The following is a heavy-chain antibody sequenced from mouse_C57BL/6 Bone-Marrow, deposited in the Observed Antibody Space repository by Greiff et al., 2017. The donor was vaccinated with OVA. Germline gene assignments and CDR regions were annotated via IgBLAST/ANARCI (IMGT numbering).Heavy chain of an antibody. CDR2: INPSSGYT. V-gene: IGHV1-4*01. CDR1: GYTFTSYT. CDR3: ARCGYDPWFAY. Sequence: VKLMESGAELARPGASVKMSCKASGYTFTSYTMHWVKQRPGQGLEWIGYINPSSGYTKYNQKFKDKATLTADKSSSTAYMQLSSLTSEDSAVYYCARCGYDPWFAYWGQGTLVTVSA. J-gene: IGHJ3*01. D-gene: IGHD2-2*01.